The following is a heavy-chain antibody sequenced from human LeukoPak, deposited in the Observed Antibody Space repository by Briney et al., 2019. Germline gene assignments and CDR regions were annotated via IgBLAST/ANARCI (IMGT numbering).Heavy chain of an antibody. CDR1: GFTFSSYA. Sequence: PGGSLRLSCAASGFTFSSYAMHWVRQAPGKGLEWVAVISYDGSNKYYADSVKGRFTISRDNSKNTVLLQMKNLRVEHTAVYYCAKDLTASGDYGFDYWGQGTLVTVPS. CDR2: ISYDGSNK. V-gene: IGHV3-30*04. J-gene: IGHJ4*02. CDR3: AKDLTASGDYGFDY. D-gene: IGHD4-17*01.